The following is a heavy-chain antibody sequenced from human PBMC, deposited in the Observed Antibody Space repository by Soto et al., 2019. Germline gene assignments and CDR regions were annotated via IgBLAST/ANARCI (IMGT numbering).Heavy chain of an antibody. CDR2: VSGSGGST. D-gene: IGHD3-22*01. CDR3: AKDAGTMIVVAKGGDAFDI. Sequence: PGGSLRLSCAASGFTFSSYAMSWVGQATGKGLAWVSAVSGSGGSTYYADSAKGRFTISRDNSKNTLYLQMNSLRAEDTAVYYCAKDAGTMIVVAKGGDAFDIWGQGTMVTVSS. V-gene: IGHV3-23*01. CDR1: GFTFSSYA. J-gene: IGHJ3*02.